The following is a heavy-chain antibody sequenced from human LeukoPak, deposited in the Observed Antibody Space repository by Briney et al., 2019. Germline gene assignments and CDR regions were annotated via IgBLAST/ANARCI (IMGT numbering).Heavy chain of an antibody. CDR1: GYSISSGYY. D-gene: IGHD1-26*01. V-gene: IGHV4-38-2*02. Sequence: PSETLSLTCTVSGYSISSGYYWGWIRQPPGKGLEWIGSIYHSGSTYYNPSLKSRVTISVDTSKNQFSLKLSSVTAADTAVYYCAAVGATSAAFDIWGQGTMVTVSS. CDR2: IYHSGST. CDR3: AAVGATSAAFDI. J-gene: IGHJ3*02.